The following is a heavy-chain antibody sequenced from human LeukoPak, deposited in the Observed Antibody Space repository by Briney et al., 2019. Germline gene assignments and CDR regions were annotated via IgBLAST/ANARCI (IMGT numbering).Heavy chain of an antibody. V-gene: IGHV4-59*01. J-gene: IGHJ4*02. Sequence: SETLSLTRSGSGGPLSRYFWSWIGPPAGKGLEGIGYIYYSGSCNYNPSLITRATISVTTSQNLFSLRLSSVTAADAAVYYCSRELFRYHILPGPFDYWGQGTLVTVSS. CDR2: IYYSGSC. D-gene: IGHD3-9*01. CDR3: SRELFRYHILPGPFDY. CDR1: GGPLSRYF.